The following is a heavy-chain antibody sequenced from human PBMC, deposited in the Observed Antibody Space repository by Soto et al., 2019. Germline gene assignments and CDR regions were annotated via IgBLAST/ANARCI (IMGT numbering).Heavy chain of an antibody. CDR3: ASDRFRGTYYLRGVTYFFEE. Sequence: SGGSLRLSCVTYGLTFTDYWMSWVRRAPGKGLEWVANIKQDESEKNYLDSVKGRFTISRDNAKNSLYLQMNSLRAEDTAVYYCASDRFRGTYYLRGVTYFFEEWGQGAPVTVSS. D-gene: IGHD1-26*01. CDR2: IKQDESEK. CDR1: GLTFTDYW. J-gene: IGHJ4*02. V-gene: IGHV3-7*03.